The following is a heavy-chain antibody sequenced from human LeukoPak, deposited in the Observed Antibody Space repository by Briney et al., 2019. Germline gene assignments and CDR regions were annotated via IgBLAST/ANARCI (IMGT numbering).Heavy chain of an antibody. CDR1: GFTFSSYS. J-gene: IGHJ3*02. V-gene: IGHV3-21*01. CDR2: ISSSSSYI. CDR3: ARDGEDLGYCSSTSCQSRGDI. Sequence: PGGSLRLSCAASGFTFSSYSMNWVRQAPGKGLEWVSSISSSSSYIYYADSVKGRFTISRDNAKNSLYLQMNSLRAEDTAVHYCARDGEDLGYCSSTSCQSRGDIWGQGTMVTVSS. D-gene: IGHD2-2*01.